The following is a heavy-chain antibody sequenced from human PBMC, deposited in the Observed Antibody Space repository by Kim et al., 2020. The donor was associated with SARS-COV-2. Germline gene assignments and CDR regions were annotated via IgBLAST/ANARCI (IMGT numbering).Heavy chain of an antibody. CDR3: ARDTAFGAVAGTDYYYGMDV. CDR1: GGSISSYY. Sequence: SETLSLTCTVSGGSISSYYWSWIRQPPGKGLEWIGYIYYSGSTNYNPSLKSRVTISVDTSKNQFSLKLSSVTAADTAVYYCARDTAFGAVAGTDYYYGMDVWGQGTTVTVSS. V-gene: IGHV4-59*13. J-gene: IGHJ6*02. CDR2: IYYSGST. D-gene: IGHD6-19*01.